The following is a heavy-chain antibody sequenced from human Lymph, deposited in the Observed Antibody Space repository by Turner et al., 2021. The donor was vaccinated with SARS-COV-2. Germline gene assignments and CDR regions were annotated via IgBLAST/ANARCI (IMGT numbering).Heavy chain of an antibody. J-gene: IGHJ4*02. V-gene: IGHV3-30-3*01. D-gene: IGHD7-27*01. CDR3: ARSGPNFDY. CDR1: GFTFSSYA. CDR2: LSYDGSNK. Sequence: QVQLVASGGGVVQPGRSLRLSCAASGFTFSSYAMLWVRQAPGKGLDWVALLSYDGSNKYYADSVKGRFTISRENSKNTLSLQMNSLRAEDTAVYYCARSGPNFDYWGQGTLVTVSS.